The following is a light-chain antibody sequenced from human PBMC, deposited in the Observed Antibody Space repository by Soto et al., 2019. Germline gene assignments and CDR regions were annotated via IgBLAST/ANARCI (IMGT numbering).Light chain of an antibody. CDR1: ANDGGGHNY. V-gene: IGLV2-11*02. J-gene: IGLJ1*01. CDR2: DVT. CDR3: YPYAGTYTFV. Sequence: QSVLTQPRAVSGSPGQSATISCTGTANDGGGHNYVSWDQQHTGEAPKLLIYDVTERASGVPDPFSGSKSGNTASLTSSGLQTEDAADYYCYPYAGTYTFVFGTGTNVTAL.